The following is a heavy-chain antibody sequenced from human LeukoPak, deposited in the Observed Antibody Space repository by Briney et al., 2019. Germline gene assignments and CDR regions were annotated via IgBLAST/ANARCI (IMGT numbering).Heavy chain of an antibody. CDR2: INHSGST. V-gene: IGHV4-34*01. CDR3: ARARMITFGGVIARYDY. Sequence: SETLYLTCAVYGGSLSGYYWSWIRQPPGKGLEWIGEINHSGSTNYDPSLKSRVTISRDTSKNQLSLKLSSVTAADTAVYYCARARMITFGGVIARYDYWGQGTLVTVSS. J-gene: IGHJ4*02. D-gene: IGHD3-16*02. CDR1: GGSLSGYY.